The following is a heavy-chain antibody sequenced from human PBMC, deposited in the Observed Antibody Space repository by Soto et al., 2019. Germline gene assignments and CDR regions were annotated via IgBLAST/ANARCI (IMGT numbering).Heavy chain of an antibody. D-gene: IGHD4-17*01. CDR2: IDPSDSYT. CDR1: GYNFTRNW. CDR3: ARQGDYGTFGY. Sequence: EVQVVQSGAEVKKPGESLRISCKGSGYNFTRNWISRVRQMPGKGLEWMGRIDPSDSYTNFSPSFQGHVTISADKSINTAYLQWSSLKASDTAFYYCARQGDYGTFGYWGQGTLVTVSS. V-gene: IGHV5-10-1*01. J-gene: IGHJ4*02.